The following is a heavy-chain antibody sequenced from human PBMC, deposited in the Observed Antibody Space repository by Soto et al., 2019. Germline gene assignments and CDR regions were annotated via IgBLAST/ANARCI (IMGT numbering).Heavy chain of an antibody. V-gene: IGHV4-59*01. J-gene: IGHJ4*02. CDR1: GDSISLYY. D-gene: IGHD3-10*01. CDR3: ARDISGSGDS. Sequence: SETLSFTCAVSGDSISLYYWSWIRQPPGKGLEWIGYIYYSGSTHYNPSLKSRVTISVDTSKNRFSLKLSSVTAADTAVYYCARDISGSGDSWGQGTLVTVS. CDR2: IYYSGST.